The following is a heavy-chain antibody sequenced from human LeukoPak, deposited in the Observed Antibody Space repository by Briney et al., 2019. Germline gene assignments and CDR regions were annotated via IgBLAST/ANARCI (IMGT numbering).Heavy chain of an antibody. V-gene: IGHV4-59*12. CDR3: ARDYGDYLDGMDV. CDR1: GGSISSYY. Sequence: SETLSLTCTVSGGSISSYYWSWIRRPPGKGLEWIGYIYYSGSTNYNPSLKSRVTISVDTSKNQFSLKLSSVTAADTAVYYCARDYGDYLDGMDVWGQGTTVTVSS. D-gene: IGHD4-17*01. J-gene: IGHJ6*02. CDR2: IYYSGST.